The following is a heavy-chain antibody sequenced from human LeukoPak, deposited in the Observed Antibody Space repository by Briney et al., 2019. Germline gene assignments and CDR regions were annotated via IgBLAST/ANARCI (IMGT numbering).Heavy chain of an antibody. J-gene: IGHJ4*02. D-gene: IGHD3-22*01. CDR3: AKLGGYYDSSALRYFDF. Sequence: GGSLRPSCSASGFTFSNYAMSWVRQAPGKGLDWVSGIGSRGGRTFYADSVKSRFTISRDNSKNTLYLQMNSLRAEDTAVYYCAKLGGYYDSSALRYFDFWGQGTLVTVSS. V-gene: IGHV3-23*01. CDR1: GFTFSNYA. CDR2: IGSRGGRT.